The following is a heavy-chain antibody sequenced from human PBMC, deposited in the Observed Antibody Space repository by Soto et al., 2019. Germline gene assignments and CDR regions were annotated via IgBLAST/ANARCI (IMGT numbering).Heavy chain of an antibody. CDR2: ISAYNGNT. J-gene: IGHJ5*02. V-gene: IGHV1-18*01. CDR3: ARDRGYNWNYGWFDP. D-gene: IGHD1-7*01. CDR1: GYTFTSYD. Sequence: QVPLVQSGAEVKKPGASVKVSCKASGYTFTSYDISWVRQAPGQGLEWMGRISAYNGNTNYAQKLQGRVTMTTDTSTSTAYMELRSLRSDDTAVYYCARDRGYNWNYGWFDPWGQGTLVTVCS.